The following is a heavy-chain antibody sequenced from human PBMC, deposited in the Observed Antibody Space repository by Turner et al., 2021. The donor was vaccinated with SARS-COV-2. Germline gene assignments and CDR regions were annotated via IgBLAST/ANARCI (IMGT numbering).Heavy chain of an antibody. Sequence: QVQLEESGPGLVKPSETLSLTCISSGGSIRSYWSWIRQPAGRGPEWIGRIYSSGSSDYNPSLKSRVTMSVDTSKNQCSLKLTSVTAADTAVYYCARQFIRGGSYYWYFDLWGRGTLVTVSS. V-gene: IGHV4-4*07. D-gene: IGHD1-26*01. J-gene: IGHJ2*01. CDR1: GGSIRSY. CDR2: IYSSGSS. CDR3: ARQFIRGGSYYWYFDL.